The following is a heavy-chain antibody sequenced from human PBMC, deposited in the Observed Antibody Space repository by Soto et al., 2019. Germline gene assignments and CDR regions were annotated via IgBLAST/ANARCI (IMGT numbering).Heavy chain of an antibody. CDR3: ARAHYDADAFDF. D-gene: IGHD3-22*01. V-gene: IGHV1-46*03. CDR1: GYTFTTNF. J-gene: IGHJ3*01. Sequence: VQLVQSGAEVKKPGASVKISCKASGYTFTTNFIHWIRQAPGQGLEWVGIISPGGGTTVYAQKFQGRVTMTMDTSTSTVYMELRNLRSEDTAVFYCARAHYDADAFDFWGQGTMVIVSS. CDR2: ISPGGGTT.